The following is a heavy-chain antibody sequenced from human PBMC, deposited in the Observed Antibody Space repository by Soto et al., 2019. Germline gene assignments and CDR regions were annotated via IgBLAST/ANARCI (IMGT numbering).Heavy chain of an antibody. CDR2: ISSNGVGT. J-gene: IGHJ6*03. CDR3: ARVSSQNYQWPPYLYYYYMDV. Sequence: PGGSLRLSCAASGFTLSGYSMDWVRQAPGKGLEYVSGISSNGVGTYYANSVKGRFAISRDNAKNSVYLQMDSLRAEDTAVYYCARVSSQNYQWPPYLYYYYMDVWGKGTTVTVSS. D-gene: IGHD6-19*01. CDR1: GFTLSGYS. V-gene: IGHV3-64*01.